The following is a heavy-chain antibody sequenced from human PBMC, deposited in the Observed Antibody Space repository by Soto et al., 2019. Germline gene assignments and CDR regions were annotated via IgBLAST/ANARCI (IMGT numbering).Heavy chain of an antibody. CDR1: GGSVDRGDYY. CDR3: GRLAYSGYLHT. J-gene: IGHJ1*01. V-gene: IGHV4-30-4*01. Sequence: PSETLSLTCTVSGGSVDRGDYYWTWIRQPPGKGREWIAYVSSYRGATYYNPSLQSRVTTSVDTSNNRFSLTLSSLTAADTAVYFCGRLAYSGYLHTWGQGSLVTVSS. CDR2: VSSYRGAT. D-gene: IGHD1-26*01.